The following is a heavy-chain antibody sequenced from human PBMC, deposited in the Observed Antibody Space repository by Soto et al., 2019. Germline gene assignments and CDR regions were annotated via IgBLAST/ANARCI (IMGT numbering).Heavy chain of an antibody. Sequence: EVQLVESGGDLIQPGGSLRLSCAASGFTVSGNSLSWVRQAPGKGLEWVSLVYSGGNTFYADSVKGRFTISRDNSKNTVFLQMNSLRAEDTAVYYCARHSDWNSFDFWGQGTLVTVSS. J-gene: IGHJ4*02. V-gene: IGHV3-53*01. CDR3: ARHSDWNSFDF. CDR2: VYSGGNT. CDR1: GFTVSGNS. D-gene: IGHD2-21*02.